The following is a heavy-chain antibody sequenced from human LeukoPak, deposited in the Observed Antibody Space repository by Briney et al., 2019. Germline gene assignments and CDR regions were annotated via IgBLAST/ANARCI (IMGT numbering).Heavy chain of an antibody. CDR2: INSDGSST. D-gene: IGHD3-22*01. CDR1: GFTFSSYW. J-gene: IGHJ4*02. V-gene: IGHV3-74*01. Sequence: GGSLRLSCAASGFTFSSYWMSWVRQAPGKGLVWVSRINSDGSSTSYADSVKGRFTISRDNAKNTLYLQMNSLRAEDTAVYYCARGDYYGSSAYSDYWGQGTLVTVSS. CDR3: ARGDYYGSSAYSDY.